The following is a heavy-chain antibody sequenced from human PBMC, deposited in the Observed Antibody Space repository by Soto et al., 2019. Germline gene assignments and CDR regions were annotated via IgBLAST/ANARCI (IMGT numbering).Heavy chain of an antibody. D-gene: IGHD1-26*01. J-gene: IGHJ4*02. CDR2: IYYSGST. Sequence: QVQLQESGPGLVKPSGTLSLTCTVSGGSVSSGSYYWSWIRQPPGKGLEWIGYIYYSGSTNYNPSLKSRVTISVDTSKNQFSLKLSSVTAADTAVYYCARDRVGATHFDYWGQGTPVTVSS. CDR1: GGSVSSGSYY. CDR3: ARDRVGATHFDY. V-gene: IGHV4-61*01.